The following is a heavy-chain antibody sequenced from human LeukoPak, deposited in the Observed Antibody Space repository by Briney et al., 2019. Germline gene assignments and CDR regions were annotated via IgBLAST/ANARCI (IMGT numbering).Heavy chain of an antibody. CDR1: GYTFTSYG. CDR3: ARDLVYDFTYGMDV. Sequence: ASVTVSCTASGYTFTSYGISWVRQAPGQGLEWMGWISAYNGNTNYAQKLQGRVTMTTDTSTSTAYMELRSLRSDDTAVYYCARDLVYDFTYGMDVWGQGTTVTVSS. D-gene: IGHD3-3*01. V-gene: IGHV1-18*01. CDR2: ISAYNGNT. J-gene: IGHJ6*02.